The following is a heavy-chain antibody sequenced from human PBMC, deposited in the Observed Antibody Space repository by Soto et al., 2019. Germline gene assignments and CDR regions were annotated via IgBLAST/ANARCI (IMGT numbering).Heavy chain of an antibody. D-gene: IGHD2-21*02. CDR3: ARERRSYCGGDCSSGWFDP. CDR1: GYTFTSYD. J-gene: IGHJ5*02. Sequence: QVQLVQSGAEVKKPGASVKVSCKASGYTFTSYDINWVRQATGQGLEWMGWMNPNSGNTGYAQKIQGRVTMTRNTSISTAYMELSSLRSEDTAVYYCARERRSYCGGDCSSGWFDPWGQGTLVTVSS. V-gene: IGHV1-8*01. CDR2: MNPNSGNT.